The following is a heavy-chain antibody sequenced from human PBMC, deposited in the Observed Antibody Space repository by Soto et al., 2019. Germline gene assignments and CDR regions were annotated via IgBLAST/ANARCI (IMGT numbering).Heavy chain of an antibody. CDR1: GFTFSSYW. V-gene: IGHV3-7*05. CDR3: ARDFITIFGGVAWNY. Sequence: GGSLRLSCAASGFTFSSYWMSWVRQAPGKGLEWVANIKQDGSEKYYVDSVKGRFTISRDNAKNSLYLQMNSLRAEDTAVYYCARDFITIFGGVAWNYRGQGTLVTVSS. CDR2: IKQDGSEK. D-gene: IGHD3-3*01. J-gene: IGHJ4*02.